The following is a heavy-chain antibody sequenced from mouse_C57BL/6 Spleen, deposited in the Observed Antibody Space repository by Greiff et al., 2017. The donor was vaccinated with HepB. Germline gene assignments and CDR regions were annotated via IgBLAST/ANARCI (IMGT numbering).Heavy chain of an antibody. CDR3: ARKYYYGSLDY. J-gene: IGHJ2*01. CDR1: GYTFTDYY. D-gene: IGHD1-1*01. Sequence: VQLQQSGAELVRPGASVKLSCKASGYTFTDYYINWVKQRPGQGLEWIARIYPGSGNTYYNEKFKGKATLTAEKSSSTAYMQLSSLTSEDSAVYFCARKYYYGSLDYWGQGTTLTVSS. CDR2: IYPGSGNT. V-gene: IGHV1-76*01.